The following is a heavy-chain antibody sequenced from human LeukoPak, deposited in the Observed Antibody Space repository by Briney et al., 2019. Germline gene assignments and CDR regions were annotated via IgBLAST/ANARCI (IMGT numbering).Heavy chain of an antibody. Sequence: GRSLRLSCAASGFTFSSYAMHWVRQAPGKGLEWVAVISYGGSNKYYADSVKGRFTISRDNSKNTLYLQMNSLRAEDTAVYYCARDRSLWFFDYWGQGTLVTVSS. CDR3: ARDRSLWFFDY. CDR1: GFTFSSYA. V-gene: IGHV3-30*04. J-gene: IGHJ4*02. D-gene: IGHD3-10*01. CDR2: ISYGGSNK.